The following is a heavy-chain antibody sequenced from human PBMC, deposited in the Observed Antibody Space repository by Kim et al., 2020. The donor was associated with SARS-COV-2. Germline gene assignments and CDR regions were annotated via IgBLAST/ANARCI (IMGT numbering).Heavy chain of an antibody. J-gene: IGHJ5*02. Sequence: GGSLRLSCAASGFTFSSYAMSWVRQAPGKGLEWVSAISGSGGSTYYADSVKGRFTISRDNSKNTLYLQMNSLRAEDTAVYYCAKSRWGITFGGVKTWGQGTLVTVSS. CDR2: ISGSGGST. V-gene: IGHV3-23*01. CDR3: AKSRWGITFGGVKT. D-gene: IGHD3-16*01. CDR1: GFTFSSYA.